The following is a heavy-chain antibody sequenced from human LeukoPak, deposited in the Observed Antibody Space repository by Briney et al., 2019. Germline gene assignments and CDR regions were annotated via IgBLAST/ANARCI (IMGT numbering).Heavy chain of an antibody. D-gene: IGHD3-22*01. CDR3: ARGMHYYDSSGPLGGDAFDI. Sequence: GGSLRLSCAASGFTFSSYGMHWVRQAPGKGLEWVAVIWYDGSNKYYADSVKGRFTISRDNSKNTLYLQMNSLRAEDTAVYYCARGMHYYDSSGPLGGDAFDIWGQETMVTVSS. J-gene: IGHJ3*02. CDR1: GFTFSSYG. V-gene: IGHV3-33*01. CDR2: IWYDGSNK.